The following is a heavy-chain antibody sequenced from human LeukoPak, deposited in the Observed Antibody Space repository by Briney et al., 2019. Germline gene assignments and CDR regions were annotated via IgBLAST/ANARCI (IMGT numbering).Heavy chain of an antibody. V-gene: IGHV4-31*03. CDR1: GGSISSGGYY. Sequence: PSETLSLTCTVSGGSISSGGYYWSWIRQHPGKGLEWIGYIYYSGSTYYNPSLKSRVTISVDTSKNQFSLKLSSVTAADTAVYYCARNGITFGGVILCFDYWGQGTLVTVSS. CDR3: ARNGITFGGVILCFDY. CDR2: IYYSGST. D-gene: IGHD3-16*02. J-gene: IGHJ4*02.